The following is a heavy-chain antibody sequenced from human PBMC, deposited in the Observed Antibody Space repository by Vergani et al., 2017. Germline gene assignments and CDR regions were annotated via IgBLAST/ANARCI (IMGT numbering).Heavy chain of an antibody. CDR2: ISGSGGST. D-gene: IGHD3-9*01. Sequence: VQLVESGGGLVQPGGSLRLSCAASGFTFSSYAMSWVRQAPGKGLEWVSAISGSGGSTYYADSVKGRFTISRDNSKNTLYLQMNSLRAEDTAVYYCANPSDVLRYFDWSPYGMDVWGQGP. V-gene: IGHV3-23*04. CDR1: GFTFSSYA. CDR3: ANPSDVLRYFDWSPYGMDV. J-gene: IGHJ6*02.